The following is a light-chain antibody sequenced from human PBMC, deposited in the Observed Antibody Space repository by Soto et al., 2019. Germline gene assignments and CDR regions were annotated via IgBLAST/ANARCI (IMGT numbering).Light chain of an antibody. CDR1: QSVSGS. J-gene: IGKJ1*01. Sequence: DIEITQSPSTLSASVGDRVTITCRASQSVSGSLAWYQQKPGKAPKLLIYDASSLESGVPSRFSGSGSGTEFTLTISSLQPDDFATYYCQQYNSYSWTFGQGTKVDIK. CDR3: QQYNSYSWT. V-gene: IGKV1-5*01. CDR2: DAS.